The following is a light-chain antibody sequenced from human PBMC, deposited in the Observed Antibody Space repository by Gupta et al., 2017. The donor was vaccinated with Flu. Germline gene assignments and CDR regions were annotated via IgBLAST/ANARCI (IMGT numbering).Light chain of an antibody. CDR1: QSISSSY. Sequence: GERATLSCRASQSISSSYLAWYQQKPGQAPRLLIYGASARATGIPDRFGGSGSGTDFTLTISRLEPEDFAVYYCQQYDTLWTFGQGTKVEIK. CDR2: GAS. V-gene: IGKV3-20*01. J-gene: IGKJ1*01. CDR3: QQYDTLWT.